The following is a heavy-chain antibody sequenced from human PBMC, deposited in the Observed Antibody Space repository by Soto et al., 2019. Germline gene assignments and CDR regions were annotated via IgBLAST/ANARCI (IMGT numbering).Heavy chain of an antibody. CDR3: ATRDYGGNQYYYYGMDV. V-gene: IGHV1-69*06. CDR1: GGTFSSYA. CDR2: IIPIFGTA. J-gene: IGHJ6*02. D-gene: IGHD4-17*01. Sequence: QVQLVQSGAEVKKPGSSVKVSCKASGGTFSSYAISWVRQAPGQGLEWMGGIIPIFGTANYAQKFQGRVTITADKSTSTAYMELSSLRSEDTAVYYCATRDYGGNQYYYYGMDVWGQGTTVTVSS.